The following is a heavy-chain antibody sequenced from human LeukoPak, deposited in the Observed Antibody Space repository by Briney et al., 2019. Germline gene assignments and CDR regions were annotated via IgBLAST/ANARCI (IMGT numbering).Heavy chain of an antibody. V-gene: IGHV4-59*01. CDR1: GGSISRYY. CDR2: IYYSGST. Sequence: KPSETLSLTCTVSGGSISRYYWGWIRQPPGKGLEWIGNIYYSGSTNYKPSLKSRVTISVHTSKNQFSLNLRSLTAADTAVYYCARGWYSGYAFDRWGQGTRVTVSS. D-gene: IGHD5-12*01. CDR3: ARGWYSGYAFDR. J-gene: IGHJ5*02.